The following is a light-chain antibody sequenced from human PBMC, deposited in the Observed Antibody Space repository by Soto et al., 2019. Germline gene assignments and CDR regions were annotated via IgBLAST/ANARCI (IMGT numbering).Light chain of an antibody. Sequence: QSALIQPASVSGSPGQSITISCTGTSSDVGGYNYVSWYQQHPGKAPKLLIYEVTYRPSGVSNRFSGSKSGNTASLTISGLQAEDEADYFCGSYTSSNTLVFGTGTKLTVL. CDR3: GSYTSSNTLV. CDR1: SSDVGGYNY. V-gene: IGLV2-14*03. J-gene: IGLJ1*01. CDR2: EVT.